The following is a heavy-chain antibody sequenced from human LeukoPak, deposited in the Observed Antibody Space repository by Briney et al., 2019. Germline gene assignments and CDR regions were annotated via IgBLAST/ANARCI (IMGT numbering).Heavy chain of an antibody. CDR3: ARLAITARDGDR. CDR2: IYYSGST. D-gene: IGHD1-14*01. V-gene: IGHV4-59*08. J-gene: IGHJ5*02. CDR1: GGSISSYY. Sequence: SETLSLTCTVSGGSISSYYWSWIRQPPGKGLEWIGYIYYSGSTNYNPSLKSRVTISLDTSKNQFSLKLRPVTAADTAVYYCARLAITARDGDRWGQGTLVTVSS.